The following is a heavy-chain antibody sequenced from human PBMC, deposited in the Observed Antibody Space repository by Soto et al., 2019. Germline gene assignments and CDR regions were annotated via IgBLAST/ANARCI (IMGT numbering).Heavy chain of an antibody. Sequence: ASVKVSCKASGYTFSNYGITWVRQAAGQGLEWMGWMNPGNNQHVYTQKFRGRSTISRDNSKNTLYLHMGSLRPEDMGVYYCARDDGPTIIGFSWFDPWGQGALVTVSS. V-gene: IGHV1-18*03. CDR1: GYTFSNYG. CDR2: MNPGNNQH. J-gene: IGHJ5*02. D-gene: IGHD3-10*01. CDR3: ARDDGPTIIGFSWFDP.